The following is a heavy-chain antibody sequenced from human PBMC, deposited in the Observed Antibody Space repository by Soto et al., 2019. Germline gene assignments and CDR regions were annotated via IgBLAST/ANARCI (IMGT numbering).Heavy chain of an antibody. CDR2: IAYDGSNK. D-gene: IGHD5-18*01. J-gene: IGHJ4*02. CDR1: AFTFSTYA. CDR3: ARGLPAYNYGSPLAGFDY. V-gene: IGHV3-30-3*01. Sequence: PGGSLRLSCAASAFTFSTYAMHWVRQAPGKGLEWVAVIAYDGSNKYYADSVKGRFTISRDNSKNTLSLQMNSLRSEDTAVYYCARGLPAYNYGSPLAGFDYWGQGTLVTVSS.